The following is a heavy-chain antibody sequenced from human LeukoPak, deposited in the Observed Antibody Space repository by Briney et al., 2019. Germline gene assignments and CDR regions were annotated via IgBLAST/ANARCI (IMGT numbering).Heavy chain of an antibody. CDR1: GFTFSDYW. CDR3: AKDLIAAAGAPFDY. CDR2: IRQDGSET. J-gene: IGHJ4*02. D-gene: IGHD6-13*01. V-gene: IGHV3-7*03. Sequence: GGSLRLSCAISGFTFSDYWMNWVRQAPGKGLEWVASIRQDGSETSYVDSVKGRFIISRDNSKNTLYLQMNSLRAEDTAVYYCAKDLIAAAGAPFDYWGQGTLVTVSS.